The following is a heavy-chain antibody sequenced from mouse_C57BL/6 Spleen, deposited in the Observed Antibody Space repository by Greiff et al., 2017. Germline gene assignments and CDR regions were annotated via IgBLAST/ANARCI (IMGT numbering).Heavy chain of an antibody. D-gene: IGHD4-1*01. CDR3: GRNGLGRNFDY. Sequence: VQLQQPGAELVQPGASVKMSCKASGYTFTSYWITWVKQRPGQGLEWIGDIYPGSGSTNSNEKFKSKATLTVDTSSSTAYMQRSSLTSEDSAVYYCGRNGLGRNFDYWGQGTTLTVSS. J-gene: IGHJ2*01. CDR1: GYTFTSYW. V-gene: IGHV1-55*01. CDR2: IYPGSGST.